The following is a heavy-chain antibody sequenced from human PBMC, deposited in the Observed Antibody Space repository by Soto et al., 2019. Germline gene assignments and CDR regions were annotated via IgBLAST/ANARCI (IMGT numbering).Heavy chain of an antibody. CDR3: ASAGRHYCSGGSCADAFDI. D-gene: IGHD2-15*01. V-gene: IGHV5-51*01. CDR1: GYSFTSYW. CDR2: IYPGDSDT. Sequence: GESLKISCKGSGYSFTSYWIGWVRQMPGKGLEWMGIIYPGDSDTRYSPSFQGQVTISADKSISTAYLQWSSLKASDTAMYYCASAGRHYCSGGSCADAFDIWGQGTMVTVSS. J-gene: IGHJ3*02.